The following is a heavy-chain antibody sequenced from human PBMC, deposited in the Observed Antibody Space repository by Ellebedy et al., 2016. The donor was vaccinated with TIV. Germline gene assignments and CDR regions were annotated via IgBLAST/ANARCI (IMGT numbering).Heavy chain of an antibody. D-gene: IGHD4-23*01. Sequence: PSETLSLTCTVSGGSISRYYWSWIRQPPGKGLEWIGYVYYNGITTYSPSLKSRVTISIATSKDRISLKLTTMTATDTAVYYCARGGFNGNSGNLDFWGQGTLVTVSS. J-gene: IGHJ4*02. V-gene: IGHV4-59*01. CDR3: ARGGFNGNSGNLDF. CDR2: VYYNGIT. CDR1: GGSISRYY.